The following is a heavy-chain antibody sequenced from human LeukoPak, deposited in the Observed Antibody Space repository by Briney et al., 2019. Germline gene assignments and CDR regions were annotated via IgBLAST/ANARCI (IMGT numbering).Heavy chain of an antibody. Sequence: GGPLRLSCAASGFTFRRFVMHWVRQAPGKGLECVTAISYEDGSNKYYADSVKGRFTISRDNSKYTVYLEMNSLRVEDTAMYYCSKERPEEYYASGSYFDYWGQGTLVTVSS. V-gene: IGHV3-30*04. D-gene: IGHD3-10*01. CDR1: GFTFRRFV. J-gene: IGHJ4*02. CDR3: SKERPEEYYASGSYFDY. CDR2: ISYEDGSNK.